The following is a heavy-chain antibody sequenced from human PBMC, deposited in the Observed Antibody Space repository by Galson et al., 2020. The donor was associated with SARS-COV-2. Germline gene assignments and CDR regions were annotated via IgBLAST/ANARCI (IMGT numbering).Heavy chain of an antibody. CDR2: IYYSGST. D-gene: IGHD3-10*01. J-gene: IGHJ3*02. CDR1: GGSISSYY. V-gene: IGHV4-59*08. Sequence: SETLSLTCTVSGGSISSYYWSWIRQPPGKGLEWIGYIYYSGSTNYNPSLKSRVTISVDTSKNQFSLKLSSVTAADTAVYYCARQARITMVRGVTGAFDIWGQGTMVTVSS. CDR3: ARQARITMVRGVTGAFDI.